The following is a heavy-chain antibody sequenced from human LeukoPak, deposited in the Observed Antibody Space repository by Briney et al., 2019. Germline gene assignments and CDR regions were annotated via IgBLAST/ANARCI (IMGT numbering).Heavy chain of an antibody. CDR1: GFSFTANS. Sequence: PGGSLRLSCAASGFSFTANSMNWVRQAPGRGLEWISYIGAGGDIYYADSVTGRFTVSRDTAKNSLYLQMNGLRVEDTAVYYCARRFDSWGEGTLVTVSS. CDR3: ARRFDS. CDR2: IGAGGDI. J-gene: IGHJ4*02. V-gene: IGHV3-48*01.